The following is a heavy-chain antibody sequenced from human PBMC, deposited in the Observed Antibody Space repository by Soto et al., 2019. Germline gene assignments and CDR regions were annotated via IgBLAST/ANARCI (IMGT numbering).Heavy chain of an antibody. J-gene: IGHJ6*02. D-gene: IGHD5-18*01. CDR2: IYHSGST. CDR1: GYSISSGYY. V-gene: IGHV4-38-2*02. Sequence: PSETLSLTCAVSGYSISSGYYWGWIRQPPGKGLEWIGSIYHSGSTYYNPSLKSRVTISVDTSKNQFSLKLSSVTAADTAVYYCARDAGDKAMGRFVGMDVWGQGTTVTVSS. CDR3: ARDAGDKAMGRFVGMDV.